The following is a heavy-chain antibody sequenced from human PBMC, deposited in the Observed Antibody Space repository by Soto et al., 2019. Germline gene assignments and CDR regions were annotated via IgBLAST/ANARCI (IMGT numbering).Heavy chain of an antibody. Sequence: SETLSLTCTVSGGSISSYYWSWIRQPAGKGLEWIGRIYTSGSTNYNPSLKSRVTMSVDTSKNQFSLKLSSVTAADTAVYYCARYDYVWGSYRPPADALDIWGQGTMVTVSS. CDR2: IYTSGST. CDR1: GGSISSYY. J-gene: IGHJ3*02. V-gene: IGHV4-4*07. D-gene: IGHD3-16*02. CDR3: ARYDYVWGSYRPPADALDI.